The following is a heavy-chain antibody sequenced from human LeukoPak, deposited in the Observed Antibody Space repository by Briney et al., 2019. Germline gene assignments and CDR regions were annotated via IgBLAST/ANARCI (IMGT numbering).Heavy chain of an antibody. CDR2: ITDSGNEI. J-gene: IGHJ3*02. Sequence: PGGSLRLSCAPSGFIFSDYYMSGVRQAPGKGPEWVSYITDSGNEIYYADSVKGRFTISRDNAKNSLFLQMNSPRAEDTAVYYCARLSPYAFDMWGQGAVVTVSS. CDR1: GFIFSDYY. V-gene: IGHV3-11*01. CDR3: ARLSPYAFDM.